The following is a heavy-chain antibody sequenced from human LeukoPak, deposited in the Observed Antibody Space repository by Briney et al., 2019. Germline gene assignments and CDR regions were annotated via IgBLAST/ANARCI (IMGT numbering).Heavy chain of an antibody. V-gene: IGHV4-61*08. D-gene: IGHD6-6*01. Sequence: PSETLSLTCTVSGGSISSGGYYWSWIRQHPGKGLEWIVYIYYSGGTNYNPSLKSRVTISVDTSKIQFSLKLSSVTATDTAVYYCARWGSSSIPMPDYWGQGTLVTVSS. J-gene: IGHJ4*02. CDR2: IYYSGGT. CDR1: GGSISSGGYY. CDR3: ARWGSSSIPMPDY.